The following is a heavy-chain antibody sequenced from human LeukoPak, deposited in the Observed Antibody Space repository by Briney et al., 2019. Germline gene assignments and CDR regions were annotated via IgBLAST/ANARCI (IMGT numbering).Heavy chain of an antibody. Sequence: GASVKVSCKASGYTFTNYYIHWVRQAPGQGLEWMGIINPRDGSTTYAQKFQGRVTMTRYTSTRTVYMELSSMRSEDTAVYSCARDGGYCGSNSCYVHYWGQGTLVTVSS. D-gene: IGHD2-2*01. V-gene: IGHV1-46*01. CDR3: ARDGGYCGSNSCYVHY. CDR1: GYTFTNYY. J-gene: IGHJ4*02. CDR2: INPRDGST.